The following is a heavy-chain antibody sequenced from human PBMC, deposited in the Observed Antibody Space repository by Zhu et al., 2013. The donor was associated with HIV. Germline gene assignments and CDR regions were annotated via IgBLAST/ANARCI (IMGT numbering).Heavy chain of an antibody. D-gene: IGHD3-10*01. V-gene: IGHV1-2*02. Sequence: QIQLVQSGAEVKKPGASLKISCKTSAYTFTASHLHWVRQAPGQGLQWMGWINPSGDTNYAQRFQGRVTMTRDTSINTAYMELSRLRSDDTAMYYCARDGDGGFNDFDIWGQGTLVTVSS. CDR3: ARDGDGGFNDFDI. CDR2: INPSGDT. CDR1: AYTFTASH. J-gene: IGHJ3*02.